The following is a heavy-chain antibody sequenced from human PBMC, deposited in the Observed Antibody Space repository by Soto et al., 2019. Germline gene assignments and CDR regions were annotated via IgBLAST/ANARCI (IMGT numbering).Heavy chain of an antibody. CDR3: ARDTYYYDSSGYYVGCFQH. J-gene: IGHJ1*01. CDR1: GFTFSSYA. CDR2: ISYDGSNK. Sequence: QVQLVESGGGVVQPGRSLRLSCAASGFTFSSYAMHWVRQAPGKGLEWVAVISYDGSNKYYADSVKGRFTISRDNSKNTLYLQMNSLRAEDTAVYYCARDTYYYDSSGYYVGCFQHWGQATLVTVSS. D-gene: IGHD3-22*01. V-gene: IGHV3-30-3*01.